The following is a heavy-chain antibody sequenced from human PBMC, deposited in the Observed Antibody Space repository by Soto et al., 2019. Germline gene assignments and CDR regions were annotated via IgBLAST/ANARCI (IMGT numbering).Heavy chain of an antibody. Sequence: QVQLVESGGGLVKPGGSLRLSCAASGFTFSDYYMSWIRQAPGKGLEWVSYISSSSSTIYYADSVKGRFTISRDNAKNSLYLQMNSLRAEDTAVYYGARVDYDYIWGSYRHFDYWGQGTLVTVSS. CDR1: GFTFSDYY. D-gene: IGHD3-16*02. CDR3: ARVDYDYIWGSYRHFDY. J-gene: IGHJ4*02. CDR2: ISSSSSTI. V-gene: IGHV3-11*01.